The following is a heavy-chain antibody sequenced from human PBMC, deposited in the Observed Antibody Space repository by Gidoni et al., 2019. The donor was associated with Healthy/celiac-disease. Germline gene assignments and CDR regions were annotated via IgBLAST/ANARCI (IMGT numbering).Heavy chain of an antibody. CDR1: GYTFPSSG. J-gene: IGHJ6*03. CDR3: ARGGYSSGWYSDYYYYMDV. D-gene: IGHD6-19*01. Sequence: QVQLVQSGAEVKKPGASVQVSCKASGYTFPSSGLSWVRQAPGQGLEWMGWISAYNGNTNYAQKLQGRGTMTTDTSTSTADMELRSLRSDDTAVYYCARGGYSSGWYSDYYYYMDVWGKGTTVTVSS. V-gene: IGHV1-18*04. CDR2: ISAYNGNT.